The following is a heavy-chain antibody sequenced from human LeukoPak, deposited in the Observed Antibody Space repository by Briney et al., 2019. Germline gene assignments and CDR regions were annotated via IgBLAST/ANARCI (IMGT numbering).Heavy chain of an antibody. Sequence: GSLRLSCAASGFTFNNYGMHWVRQAPGKGLEWVALIWYDGTNKYYGDSVKGRFTISRDNSKNTLYLQMNSLRAEHTAVYYCARGRFGELSVATFDIWGQGTMVTVSS. CDR2: IWYDGTNK. V-gene: IGHV3-33*01. CDR1: GFTFNNYG. J-gene: IGHJ3*02. D-gene: IGHD3-10*01. CDR3: ARGRFGELSVATFDI.